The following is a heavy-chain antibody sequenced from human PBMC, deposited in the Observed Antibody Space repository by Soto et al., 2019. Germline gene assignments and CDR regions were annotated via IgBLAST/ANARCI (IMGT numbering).Heavy chain of an antibody. D-gene: IGHD2-15*01. CDR3: AKDLPRYCSGGSCYTGY. J-gene: IGHJ4*02. CDR1: GFTFSSYV. V-gene: IGHV3-23*01. CDR2: ISGSGGST. Sequence: EVQLLESGGGLVQPGGSLRLSCAASGFTFSSYVMSWVRQAPGKGLEWVSAISGSGGSTYYADSVKGRFTISRDNSKNTLYLQMNSLSAEDTAVYYCAKDLPRYCSGGSCYTGYWGQGTLVTVSS.